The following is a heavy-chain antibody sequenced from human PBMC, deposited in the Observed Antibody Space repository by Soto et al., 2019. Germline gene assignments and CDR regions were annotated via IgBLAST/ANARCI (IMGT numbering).Heavy chain of an antibody. CDR2: ISYDGSNK. D-gene: IGHD2-21*02. V-gene: IGHV3-30*18. Sequence: QVQLVESGGGVVQPGRSLRLSCAASGFTFSSYGMHWVRQAPGKGLEWVAVISYDGSNKYYADSVKGRFTTSRDNSKNTLYLQMNSLRAEDTAVYYCAKGGDGAYYFDYWGQGTLVTVSS. J-gene: IGHJ4*02. CDR3: AKGGDGAYYFDY. CDR1: GFTFSSYG.